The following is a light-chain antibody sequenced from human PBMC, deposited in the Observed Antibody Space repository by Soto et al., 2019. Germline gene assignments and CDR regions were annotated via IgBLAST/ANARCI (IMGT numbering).Light chain of an antibody. J-gene: IGKJ4*01. CDR1: QSVGSD. V-gene: IGKV3-11*01. Sequence: EIVLTQSPDTLSLSPGERATVSCRASQSVGSDLAWYQQKPGLAPRLLIYDASNMATGIPGRFSGSGSGTDFTLTISSLEPEDSEVYYCQQHSKWPLTFGGGTKVEIK. CDR3: QQHSKWPLT. CDR2: DAS.